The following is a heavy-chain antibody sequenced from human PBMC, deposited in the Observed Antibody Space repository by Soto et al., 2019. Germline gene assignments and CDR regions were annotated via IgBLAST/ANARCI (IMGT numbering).Heavy chain of an antibody. V-gene: IGHV1-18*01. CDR2: ISVYNGNT. Sequence: QVQLVQSGAEVKKPGTSVKVSCKASGYTFTKYGITWVRQAPGQGLEWMGWISVYNGNTKYGQKFRDRVTMTTDTSTTTAYMELRSLRSDDTAVYYCAKVIPQASGRYYFDYWGQGTLVTVSS. J-gene: IGHJ4*02. D-gene: IGHD2-21*01. CDR3: AKVIPQASGRYYFDY. CDR1: GYTFTKYG.